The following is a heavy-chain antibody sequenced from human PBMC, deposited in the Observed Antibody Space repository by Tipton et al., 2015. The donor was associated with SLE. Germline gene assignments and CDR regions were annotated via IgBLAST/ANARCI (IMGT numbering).Heavy chain of an antibody. D-gene: IGHD4-17*01. Sequence: TLSLTCTVSVGSLSGHSWSWLRQPPGKGLAWIAYIYSRGRTHYNSSLKNRVPISLDSSEKQVSLKLYSLNAAYTAVYYCARPLRGPWDAYDIWGQGTMVTVSS. J-gene: IGHJ3*02. CDR1: VGSLSGHS. CDR2: IYSRGRT. CDR3: ARPLRGPWDAYDI. V-gene: IGHV4-59*11.